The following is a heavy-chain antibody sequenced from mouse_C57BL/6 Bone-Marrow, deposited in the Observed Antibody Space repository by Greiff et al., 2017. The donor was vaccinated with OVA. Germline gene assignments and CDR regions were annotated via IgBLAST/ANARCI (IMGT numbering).Heavy chain of an antibody. CDR1: GYSFTDYN. D-gene: IGHD1-1*01. V-gene: IGHV1-39*01. CDR2: INPNYGTT. J-gene: IGHJ1*03. CDR3: AREGDYGSSYWYFDV. Sequence: VQLQQSGPELVKPGASVKISCKASGYSFTDYNMNWVQQSKGKSLEWIGVINPNYGTTSYNQKFKGKVTLTVDQSSSTAYMQLNSLTSEDSAVYYCAREGDYGSSYWYFDVWGTGTTVTVSS.